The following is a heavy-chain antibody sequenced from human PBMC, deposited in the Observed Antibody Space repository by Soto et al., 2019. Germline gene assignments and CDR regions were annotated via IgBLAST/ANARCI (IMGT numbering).Heavy chain of an antibody. V-gene: IGHV3-30*18. D-gene: IGHD2-21*02. CDR2: ISYDGGNE. CDR1: GFTLRNYA. J-gene: IGHJ1*01. Sequence: VQLIESRGGVVQPGRSLRLSCEVSGFTLRNYAMHWVRQAPGKGLEWVAAISYDGGNEYYGDSVKGRFTISKDNSKSTLYLQMNSLRPEVMAVYYCVKGEVTVVTRVSEHWGKGTRVIVSS. CDR3: VKGEVTVVTRVSEH.